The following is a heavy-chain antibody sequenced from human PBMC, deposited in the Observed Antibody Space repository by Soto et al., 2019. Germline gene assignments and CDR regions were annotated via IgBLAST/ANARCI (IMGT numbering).Heavy chain of an antibody. Sequence: PGGSPRLSCAASGFTFSSYAMSWVRQAQGKGLEWVSAISGSGGSTYYADSVKGRFTISRDNSKNTLYLQMNSLRAEDTAVYYCAKDQSIFGVAQGAWGQGTLVTVSS. CDR2: ISGSGGST. J-gene: IGHJ5*02. CDR1: GFTFSSYA. CDR3: AKDQSIFGVAQGA. D-gene: IGHD3-3*01. V-gene: IGHV3-23*01.